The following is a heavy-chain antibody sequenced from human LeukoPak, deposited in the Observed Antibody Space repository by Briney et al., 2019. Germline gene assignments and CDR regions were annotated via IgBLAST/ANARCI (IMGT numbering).Heavy chain of an antibody. CDR2: IYTSGST. Sequence: SETLSLTCTVSGGSISSGSYYWSWIRQPAGTGLEWIGRIYTSGSTNYNPSLKSRVTISVDTSKNQFSLKLSSVTAADTAVYYCARESFSGWSGRYYYYGMDVWGQGTTVTVSS. V-gene: IGHV4-61*02. D-gene: IGHD6-19*01. CDR3: ARESFSGWSGRYYYYGMDV. CDR1: GGSISSGSYY. J-gene: IGHJ6*02.